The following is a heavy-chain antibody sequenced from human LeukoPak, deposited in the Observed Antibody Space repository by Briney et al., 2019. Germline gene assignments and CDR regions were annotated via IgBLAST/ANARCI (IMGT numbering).Heavy chain of an antibody. CDR1: GFTFSSYA. J-gene: IGHJ4*02. D-gene: IGHD2-8*01. CDR3: AKDLGYCTNGVCPIFDY. V-gene: IGHV3-23*01. Sequence: GGSLRLSCAASGFTFSSYAMSWVRQAPGKGLEWVSAISGSGGSTYYADSVKGRFTISRDNSKNTPYLQMNSLRAEDTAVYYCAKDLGYCTNGVCPIFDYWGQGTLVTVSS. CDR2: ISGSGGST.